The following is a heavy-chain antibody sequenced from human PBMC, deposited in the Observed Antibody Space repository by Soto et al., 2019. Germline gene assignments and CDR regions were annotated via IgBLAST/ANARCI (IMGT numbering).Heavy chain of an antibody. J-gene: IGHJ4*02. Sequence: LSLTCAVSGGSISSGNWWSWVRQPPGKGLEWIGEIYHSGSTNYNPSLKSRVTISVDKSKNQFSLKLSSVAAADTAVYYCATVRRYSNFDYWGQGTLVTVSS. CDR1: GGSISSGNW. CDR2: IYHSGST. V-gene: IGHV4-4*02. D-gene: IGHD6-13*01. CDR3: ATVRRYSNFDY.